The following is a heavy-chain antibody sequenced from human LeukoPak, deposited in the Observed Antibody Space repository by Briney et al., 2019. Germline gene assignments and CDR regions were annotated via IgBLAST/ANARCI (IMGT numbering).Heavy chain of an antibody. CDR1: GFTFSSYE. CDR3: AREESGSLN. CDR2: ISSSGSTI. Sequence: GGSLRLSCAASGFTFSSYEMNWVRQAPGKGLEWVSYISSSGSTIYYADSAKGRFTISRDNAKNSLYLQMNSLRAEDTAVYYCAREESGSLNWGQGTLVTVSS. J-gene: IGHJ4*02. D-gene: IGHD1-26*01. V-gene: IGHV3-48*03.